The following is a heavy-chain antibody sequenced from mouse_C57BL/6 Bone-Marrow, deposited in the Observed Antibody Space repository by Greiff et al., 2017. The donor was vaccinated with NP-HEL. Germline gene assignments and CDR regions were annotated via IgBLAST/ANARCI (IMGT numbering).Heavy chain of an antibody. V-gene: IGHV7-1*01. Sequence: DVMLVESGGGLVQSGRSLRLSCATSGFTFSDFYMEWVRQAPGKGLEWIAASRNKANDYTTEYSASVKGRFIVSRDTSQSILYLQMNALRAEDTAIYYCARDAGYGDFDYWGQGTTLTVSS. CDR3: ARDAGYGDFDY. CDR2: SRNKANDYTT. D-gene: IGHD1-1*01. CDR1: GFTFSDFY. J-gene: IGHJ2*01.